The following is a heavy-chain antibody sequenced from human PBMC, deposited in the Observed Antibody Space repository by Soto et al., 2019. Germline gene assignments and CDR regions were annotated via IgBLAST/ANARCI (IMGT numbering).Heavy chain of an antibody. J-gene: IGHJ4*02. CDR3: ARTGLFQYYYDSSGATPYLDY. D-gene: IGHD3-22*01. V-gene: IGHV4-59*01. Sequence: ETLSLTCTVSGGSISSYYWSWIRQPPGKGLEWNGYIYYSGSTNYNPSLKSRVTISVDTSKNQFSLKLSSVTAADTAVYYCARTGLFQYYYDSSGATPYLDYWGQGTLVTVSS. CDR2: IYYSGST. CDR1: GGSISSYY.